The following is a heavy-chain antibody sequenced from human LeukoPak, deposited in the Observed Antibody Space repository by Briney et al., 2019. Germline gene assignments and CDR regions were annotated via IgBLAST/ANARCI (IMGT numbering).Heavy chain of an antibody. CDR2: MGNAGDT. D-gene: IGHD3-10*01. J-gene: IGHJ2*01. CDR1: GFTFSVYD. V-gene: IGHV3-13*01. Sequence: GGTLRLSCAASGFTFSVYDMHWVRQIPGKGLEWVSGMGNAGDTYYPGSVKGRFTISRENAKNSLYLQMNSLRAGDTAIYYCVREDASGFDLWGRGTLVSVSP. CDR3: VREDASGFDL.